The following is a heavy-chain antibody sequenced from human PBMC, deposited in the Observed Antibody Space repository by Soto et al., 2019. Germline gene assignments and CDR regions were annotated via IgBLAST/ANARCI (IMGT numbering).Heavy chain of an antibody. CDR2: MYYSGST. J-gene: IGHJ4*02. CDR1: GGSISSSSYY. CDR3: ARGSSGFDY. D-gene: IGHD6-19*01. Sequence: QLQLQESGPGLVKPSETLSLTCTVSGGSISSSSYYWGWIRQPPGKGLEWIGSMYYSGSTYYNPSRKSRVTISVDTSTTQVSLKLSSVTAADTAVYYCARGSSGFDYWGQGTLVTVSS. V-gene: IGHV4-39*01.